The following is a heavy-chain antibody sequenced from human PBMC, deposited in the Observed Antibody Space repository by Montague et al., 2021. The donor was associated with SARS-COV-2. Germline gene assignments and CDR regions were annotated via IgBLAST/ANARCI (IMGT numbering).Heavy chain of an antibody. Sequence: SLRLSFSASGFTFSSYAMHWVRQAPGKGLEWVAVISYDGTNEYYADSVKGRFTISRDNSKNTPYLQMNSLRAEDTAVYYCAREGITAAGKDFDYWGQGTLVTVSS. CDR2: ISYDGTNE. CDR1: GFTFSSYA. J-gene: IGHJ4*02. CDR3: AREGITAAGKDFDY. D-gene: IGHD6-13*01. V-gene: IGHV3-30*04.